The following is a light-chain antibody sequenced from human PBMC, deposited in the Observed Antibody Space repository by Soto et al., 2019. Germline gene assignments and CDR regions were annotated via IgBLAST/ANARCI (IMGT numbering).Light chain of an antibody. V-gene: IGKV1-9*01. CDR3: QQLSTYPRT. Sequence: DIQLTQSPSFLSASVGDRVTITCRASQGISSYLAWYQQKPGKAPKLLISAAYALESGVPSRFSGSGSGTEFTLTISTLQPEDFATYYCQQLSTYPRTFGGGTKVDIK. CDR2: AAY. J-gene: IGKJ4*01. CDR1: QGISSY.